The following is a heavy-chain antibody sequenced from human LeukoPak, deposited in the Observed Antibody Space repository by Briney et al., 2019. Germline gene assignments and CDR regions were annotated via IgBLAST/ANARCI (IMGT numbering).Heavy chain of an antibody. V-gene: IGHV3-53*01. Sequence: GGSLRLSCAASGFTVSSNYMSWVRQAPGKGLEWVSIIYSGGSTFYADSVKGRFTISRENAKNSLYLQMNSLRAGDTAVYYCARGGYYGSGSYPDYWGQGTLVTVSS. CDR3: ARGGYYGSGSYPDY. CDR1: GFTVSSNY. J-gene: IGHJ4*02. CDR2: IYSGGST. D-gene: IGHD3-10*01.